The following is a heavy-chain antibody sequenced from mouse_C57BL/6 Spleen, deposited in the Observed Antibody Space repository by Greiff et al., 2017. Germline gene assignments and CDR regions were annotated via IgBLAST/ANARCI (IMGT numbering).Heavy chain of an antibody. CDR3: ARSDYDAGDYFDY. D-gene: IGHD2-4*01. V-gene: IGHV1-22*01. J-gene: IGHJ2*01. CDR1: GYTFTDYN. Sequence: EVQVVESGPELVKPGASVKMSCKASGYTFTDYNMHWVKQSHGKSLEWIGYINPNNGGTSYNQKFKGKATLTVTKSSSTAYMELRRLTSEDSAVYYCARSDYDAGDYFDYRGQGTTLTVSS. CDR2: INPNNGGT.